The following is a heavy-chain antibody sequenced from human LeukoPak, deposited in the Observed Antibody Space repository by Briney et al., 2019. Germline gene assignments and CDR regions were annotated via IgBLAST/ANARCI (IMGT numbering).Heavy chain of an antibody. D-gene: IGHD2-2*01. CDR2: ITSGGADT. V-gene: IGHV3-23*01. CDR3: ANDHLDWRGTSSLLFDC. Sequence: TGGSLRLSCAASGFTFSSYAMSWVRQAPGKWLEWVSTITSGGADTYYADSIKGRFTISRDNSKNTLYLQMNSLRAEDTAVYYCANDHLDWRGTSSLLFDCWGQGTLVTVSS. J-gene: IGHJ4*02. CDR1: GFTFSSYA.